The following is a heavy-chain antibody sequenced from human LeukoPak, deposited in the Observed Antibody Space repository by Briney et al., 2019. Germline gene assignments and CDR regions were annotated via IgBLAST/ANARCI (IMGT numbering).Heavy chain of an antibody. CDR1: GYTFDNHY. V-gene: IGHV1-46*02. CDR3: ARQGTYSSAIGMGY. D-gene: IGHD6-19*01. J-gene: IGHJ4*02. Sequence: ASVKVSCKASGYTFDNHYMYWVRQAPGQGLEWMGVINPSGGSTSYAQKFQGRVTMTRDTSTRTVYMEVNSLRSEDTAVYYCARQGTYSSAIGMGYWGQGTLVTVSS. CDR2: INPSGGST.